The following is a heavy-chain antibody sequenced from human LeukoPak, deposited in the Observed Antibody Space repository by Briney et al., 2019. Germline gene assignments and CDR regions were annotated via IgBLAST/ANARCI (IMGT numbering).Heavy chain of an antibody. D-gene: IGHD4-23*01. CDR3: ARGGTAVIAPFAFDI. J-gene: IGHJ3*02. V-gene: IGHV4-59*01. CDR1: GGSISSYY. Sequence: SETLSLTCTVSGGSISSYYWSWIRQPPGKGLEWIGYIYYSGSTNCNPSVKSRVAMSVDTSKKQFSLKLSSLTAADTAVYYCARGGTAVIAPFAFDIWGQGTMVTVSS. CDR2: IYYSGST.